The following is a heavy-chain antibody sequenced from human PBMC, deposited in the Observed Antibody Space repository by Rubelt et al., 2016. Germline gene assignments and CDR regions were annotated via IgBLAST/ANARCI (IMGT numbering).Heavy chain of an antibody. CDR3: AREGLAVAHDY. CDR1: GYTFTNYA. V-gene: IGHV1-3*01. D-gene: IGHD6-19*01. J-gene: IGHJ4*02. CDR2: INGGNDNT. Sequence: QVQLVQSGAEVKKPGASVKVSCKASGYTFTNYAMHWLRQAPGQRLEWTGWINGGNDNTKCSQKFQGRVTITRDTSASTAYMELSSLRSEDTAVYYCAREGLAVAHDYWGQGTLVTVSS.